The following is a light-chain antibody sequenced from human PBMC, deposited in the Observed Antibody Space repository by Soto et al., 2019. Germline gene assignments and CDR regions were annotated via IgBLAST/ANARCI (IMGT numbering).Light chain of an antibody. Sequence: QSLLTHPPSVSAAPGQKVTISCSGSSSNIGGNSVSWYQQLPGTAPKLLIYDDNKRPSGIPDRFSGSKSGTSATLGITGFQTGDEADYYCGSWDSSLSAYVFGTGTKATVL. CDR1: SSNIGGNS. V-gene: IGLV1-51*01. CDR2: DDN. J-gene: IGLJ1*01. CDR3: GSWDSSLSAYV.